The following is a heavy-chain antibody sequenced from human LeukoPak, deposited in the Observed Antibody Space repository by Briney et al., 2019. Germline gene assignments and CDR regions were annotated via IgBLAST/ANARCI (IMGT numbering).Heavy chain of an antibody. CDR2: INPSGGST. D-gene: IGHD6-13*01. CDR3: ARGGYSSPRGWFDS. V-gene: IGHV1-46*01. CDR1: GYTFTSYY. J-gene: IGHJ5*01. Sequence: GASVKVSCKASGYTFTSYYIHWVRQAPGQGLEWMGIINPSGGSTTYPQKFQGRVTMTRDMSTSTVYMDLSSLRSEDTAVYYCARGGYSSPRGWFDSWGQGTLVTVSS.